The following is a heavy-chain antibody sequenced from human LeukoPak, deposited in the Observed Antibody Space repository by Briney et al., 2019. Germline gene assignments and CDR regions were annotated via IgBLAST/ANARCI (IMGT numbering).Heavy chain of an antibody. CDR3: ARGIPYCSSTSCLYYYYYGMDV. CDR2: INPNSGGT. Sequence: ASVKVSCKASGYTFTGYYMHWVRQAPGQGLEWMGWINPNSGGTNYAQKFQGRVTMTRDTSISTAYMELSRLRSDDTAVYYCARGIPYCSSTSCLYYYYYGMDVWAKGPRSPSP. V-gene: IGHV1-2*02. D-gene: IGHD2-2*01. CDR1: GYTFTGYY. J-gene: IGHJ6*02.